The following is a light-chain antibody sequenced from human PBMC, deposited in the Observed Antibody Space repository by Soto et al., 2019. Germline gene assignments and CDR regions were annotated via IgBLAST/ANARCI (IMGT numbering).Light chain of an antibody. CDR2: GAS. CDR3: QQYNNWPRT. V-gene: IGKV3-15*01. J-gene: IGKJ1*01. CDR1: QSVSSN. Sequence: EIVMTQSPATLSVSPGERATISCRASQSVSSNLAWYQQKPGQAPRLLIYGASTRDTGIPARFSGSGSGTEFTLTISSLQSEDFAVYYCQQYNNWPRTFGQGTKVDIK.